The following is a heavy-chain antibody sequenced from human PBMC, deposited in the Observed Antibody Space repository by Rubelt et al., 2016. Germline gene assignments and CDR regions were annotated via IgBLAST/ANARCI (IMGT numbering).Heavy chain of an antibody. V-gene: IGHV1-2*06. J-gene: IGHJ4*02. Sequence: QVQLVQSGAEVKKPGASVKVSCKASGYTFTGYYMHWVRQAPGQGLEWVGRINPNSGGTNYAKRFRGRGTMTRATSITTAYMELSRLRSDDTAVFYCARESSSGWYIDYWGQGTLVTVSS. CDR3: ARESSSGWYIDY. CDR1: GYTFTGYY. D-gene: IGHD6-19*01. CDR2: INPNSGGT.